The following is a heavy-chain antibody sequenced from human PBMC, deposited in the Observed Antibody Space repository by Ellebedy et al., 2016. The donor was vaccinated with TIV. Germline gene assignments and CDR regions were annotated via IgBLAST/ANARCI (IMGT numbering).Heavy chain of an antibody. V-gene: IGHV1-69*06. J-gene: IGHJ6*02. Sequence: AASVKVSCKASRGTFSNYYFNWVRQTPGQGLEWMGGIIPMFDKTNYAHKFQDRVTITADTSTNTMYMELRSLTSEDTAVYFCARRVGHRDGLDVWGQGTTVTVSS. CDR3: ARRVGHRDGLDV. D-gene: IGHD3/OR15-3a*01. CDR1: RGTFSNYY. CDR2: IIPMFDKT.